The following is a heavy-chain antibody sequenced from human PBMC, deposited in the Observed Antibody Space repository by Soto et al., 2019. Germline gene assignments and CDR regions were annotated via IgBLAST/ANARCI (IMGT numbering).Heavy chain of an antibody. CDR2: ISRSGGST. CDR3: ATVPCSGGSCDFFDY. CDR1: GFTFSSYA. D-gene: IGHD2-15*01. V-gene: IGHV3-23*01. J-gene: IGHJ4*02. Sequence: EVQLLESGGGLVQPGGSLRLSCAASGFTFSSYAMSWVRQAPGKGLEWVSAISRSGGSTYYADYVQGRCTISGDNSKNTRYLQMNSLRAEDTAVEYCATVPCSGGSCDFFDYWGQGALVTVSS.